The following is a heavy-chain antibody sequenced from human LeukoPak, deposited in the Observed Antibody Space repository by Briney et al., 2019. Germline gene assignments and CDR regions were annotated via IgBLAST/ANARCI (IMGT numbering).Heavy chain of an antibody. CDR1: GGSFSGYY. J-gene: IGHJ5*02. V-gene: IGHV4-34*01. CDR3: ARGTRRGWFDP. CDR2: INHSGST. Sequence: PSETLSLTCAVYGGSFSGYYWSWIRQPPGKGPEWIGEINHSGSTNYNPSLKSRVTISVDTSKNQFSLKLSSVTAADTAVYYCARGTRRGWFDPWGQGTLVTVSS.